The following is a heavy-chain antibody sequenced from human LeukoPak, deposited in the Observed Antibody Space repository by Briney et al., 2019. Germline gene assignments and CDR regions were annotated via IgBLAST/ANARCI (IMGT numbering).Heavy chain of an antibody. J-gene: IGHJ4*02. Sequence: GGSLRLSCAASGFTFSSYAMSWVRQAPGKGLEWVSDISGSGGSTYYADSVKGRFTISRENAKNSLYLQMNSLRAGDTAVYYCARSGRFGELQWGQGTLVTVSS. CDR2: ISGSGGST. CDR1: GFTFSSYA. D-gene: IGHD3-10*01. CDR3: ARSGRFGELQ. V-gene: IGHV3-23*01.